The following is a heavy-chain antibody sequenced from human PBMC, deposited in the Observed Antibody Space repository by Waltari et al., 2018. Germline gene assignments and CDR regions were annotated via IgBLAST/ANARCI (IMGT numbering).Heavy chain of an antibody. CDR2: IKHVGVT. D-gene: IGHD2-15*01. CDR3: ARGKVHCLAGTCFPDAFDI. V-gene: IGHV4-34*02. Sequence: QVQLQQWGAGLLKPSETLSLSCAVSGGSFNGYYWSWLRQSPGKGLEWIGKIKHVGVTTYNPSLKSRVTISADTSKVQFSLGLTSISAADTAVYYWARGKVHCLAGTCFPDAFDIWGQGAMVTVSS. J-gene: IGHJ3*02. CDR1: GGSFNGYY.